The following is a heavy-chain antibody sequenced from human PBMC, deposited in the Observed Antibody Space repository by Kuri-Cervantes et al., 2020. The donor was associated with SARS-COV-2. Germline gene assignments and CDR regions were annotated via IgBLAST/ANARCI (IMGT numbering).Heavy chain of an antibody. CDR3: AKDQSARYYDSSGLFDY. D-gene: IGHD3-22*01. J-gene: IGHJ4*02. CDR2: ISYDGNNT. Sequence: GESLKISCAASGFTFSSFAIHWVRQAPGKGLEWVAIISYDGNNTYYADSVKGRFTISRDNSRNTLYLQMNSLRAEDTAVYYCAKDQSARYYDSSGLFDYWGQGTLVTVSS. V-gene: IGHV3-30-3*01. CDR1: GFTFSSFA.